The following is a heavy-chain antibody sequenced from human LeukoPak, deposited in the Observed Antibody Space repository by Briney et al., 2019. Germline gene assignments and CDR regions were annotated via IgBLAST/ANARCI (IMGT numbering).Heavy chain of an antibody. CDR3: ARIVGGSQDF. J-gene: IGHJ4*02. Sequence: SQTLSLTCAISGDSVSSTSAAWNWIRQSPSRGLEWLGRTYYRSKWYSDYAVSVRGRITVNPDTSKNQFSLQLKSVTPEDTAVYYCARIVGGSQDFWGQGTLVTVSS. CDR2: TYYRSKWYS. D-gene: IGHD3-16*02. CDR1: GDSVSSTSAA. V-gene: IGHV6-1*01.